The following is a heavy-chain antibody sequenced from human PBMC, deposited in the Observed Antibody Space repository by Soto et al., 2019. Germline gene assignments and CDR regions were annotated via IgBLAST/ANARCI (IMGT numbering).Heavy chain of an antibody. J-gene: IGHJ4*02. D-gene: IGHD4-17*01. Sequence: LLESGGTLVQPGGSLRLSGAASRFDFSTYAMTWVRQAPGKGLEWVSGITYSGDTTYYADSVKGRFTISRDNSRDTLYLQMNSLRADDTAMYYCAKDWPGTSSVTADYWGQGTLVTVSS. CDR1: RFDFSTYA. CDR3: AKDWPGTSSVTADY. CDR2: ITYSGDTT. V-gene: IGHV3-23*01.